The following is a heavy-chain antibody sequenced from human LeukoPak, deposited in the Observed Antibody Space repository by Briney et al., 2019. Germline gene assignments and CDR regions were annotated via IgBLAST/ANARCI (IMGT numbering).Heavy chain of an antibody. CDR1: GFTFSKYW. V-gene: IGHV3-74*01. CDR2: INTDGTVT. J-gene: IGHJ4*02. D-gene: IGHD6-19*01. CDR3: ATKQWLAPPPDS. Sequence: GGSLRLSCAASGFTFSKYWMLWVRQAPGKGLESVSRINTDGTVTTYADSVKARFTVSRDNADNTMFLQMNSVRDEDTAVYYCATKQWLAPPPDSWGQGTPVTVSS.